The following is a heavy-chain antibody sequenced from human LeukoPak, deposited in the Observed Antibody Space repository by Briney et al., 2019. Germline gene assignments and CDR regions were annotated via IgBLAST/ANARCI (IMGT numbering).Heavy chain of an antibody. CDR3: ARSLSITMMEY. D-gene: IGHD3-22*01. CDR2: VSSSSSYI. J-gene: IGHJ4*02. V-gene: IGHV3-21*01. CDR1: GFTFSSYS. Sequence: GGSLRLSCAASGFTFSSYSMNWVRQAPGKGLEWVSSVSSSSSYIYYADSVKGRFTISRDNAKNSLYLQMNSLRAEDTAVYYCARSLSITMMEYWGQGTLVTVSS.